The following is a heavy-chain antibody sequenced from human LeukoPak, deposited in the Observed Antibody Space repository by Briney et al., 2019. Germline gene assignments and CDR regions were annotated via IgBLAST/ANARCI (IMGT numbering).Heavy chain of an antibody. Sequence: KPSETLSLTCAVYGGSFSGYYWSWIRQPPGKGLEWIGEINHSGSTNYNPSLKSRVTISVDTSENQFSLKLSSVTAADTAVYYCARLRRGNYDFWSGYAFDIWGQGTMVTVSS. J-gene: IGHJ3*02. CDR3: ARLRRGNYDFWSGYAFDI. V-gene: IGHV4-34*01. D-gene: IGHD3-3*01. CDR1: GGSFSGYY. CDR2: INHSGST.